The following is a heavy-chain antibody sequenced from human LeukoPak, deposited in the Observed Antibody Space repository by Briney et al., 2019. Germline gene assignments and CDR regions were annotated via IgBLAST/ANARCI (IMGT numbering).Heavy chain of an antibody. Sequence: SETLSLTCAVSSGSISSGGHSWSGIRQPPGKGLEWLGYIYHSGSTHYNPSLKSRVTISVDRSKNQFSLKLSSVTAADTAVYYCVRGGRGVPFDPWGQGTLVTVSS. CDR2: IYHSGST. J-gene: IGHJ5*02. CDR1: SGSISSGGHS. CDR3: VRGGRGVPFDP. D-gene: IGHD3-10*01. V-gene: IGHV4-30-2*01.